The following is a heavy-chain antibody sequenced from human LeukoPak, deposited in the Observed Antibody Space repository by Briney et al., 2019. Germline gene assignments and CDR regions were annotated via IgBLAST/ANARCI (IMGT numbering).Heavy chain of an antibody. D-gene: IGHD3-22*01. CDR1: GYTFTSHG. CDR2: ISAYNGNT. Sequence: ASVKVSCKASGYTFTSHGISWVRQAPGQGLEWMGWISAYNGNTNYAQKHQGRVTMTTDTSTSTAYMELRSLRSDDTAVYYCARGSITMIVVPSDYWGQGTLVTVSS. CDR3: ARGSITMIVVPSDY. V-gene: IGHV1-18*01. J-gene: IGHJ4*02.